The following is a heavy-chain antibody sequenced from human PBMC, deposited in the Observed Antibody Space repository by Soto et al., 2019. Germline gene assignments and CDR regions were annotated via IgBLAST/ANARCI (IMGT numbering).Heavy chain of an antibody. V-gene: IGHV3-7*03. CDR2: IKQDGSEK. CDR3: ARDGGIWSGSGRNAFDI. CDR1: GFTSSSYW. D-gene: IGHD3-3*01. J-gene: IGHJ3*02. Sequence: GGSLRLSCAASGFTSSSYWMSWVRQAPGKGLEWVANIKQDGSEKYYVDSVKGRFTISRDNAKNSLYLQMNSLRAEDTAVYYCARDGGIWSGSGRNAFDIWGQGTMVTVSS.